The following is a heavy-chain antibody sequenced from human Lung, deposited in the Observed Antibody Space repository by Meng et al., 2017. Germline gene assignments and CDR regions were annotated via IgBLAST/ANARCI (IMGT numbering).Heavy chain of an antibody. D-gene: IGHD1-26*01. J-gene: IGHJ4*02. Sequence: QVQLVQSGAEGKRPEASVKVSCETSGYTFTDYSIQWVRQAPEQRLEWMGWITANGYTKYSQKFQGRVTITSETSANTAYIEVSSLRSEDTAVYYCARDPTEVGAFDYWGQGTLVTVSS. CDR2: ITANGYT. CDR1: GYTFTDYS. CDR3: ARDPTEVGAFDY. V-gene: IGHV1-3*01.